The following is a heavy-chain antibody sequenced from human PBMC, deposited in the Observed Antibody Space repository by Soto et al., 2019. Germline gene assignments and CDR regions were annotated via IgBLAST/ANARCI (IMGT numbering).Heavy chain of an antibody. CDR2: IIPIFGTA. CDR3: PSRYCSSTSCYVVYYYYGMDV. D-gene: IGHD2-2*01. Sequence: QVQLVQSGAEVKKPGSSVKVSCKASGGTFSSYAISWVRQAPGQGLEWMGGIIPIFGTANYAQKFQGRVTITADESTSTAYMELSSLRSEDTTVYYCPSRYCSSTSCYVVYYYYGMDVWGQGTTVTVSS. V-gene: IGHV1-69*01. J-gene: IGHJ6*02. CDR1: GGTFSSYA.